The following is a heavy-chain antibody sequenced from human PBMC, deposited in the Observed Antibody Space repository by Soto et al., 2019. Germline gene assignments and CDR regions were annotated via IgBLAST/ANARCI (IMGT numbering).Heavy chain of an antibody. Sequence: SETLSLTCTVSGGSISSYYWSWIRQPPGKGLEWIGYIYYSGSTNYNPSLKSRVTISVDTSKNQFSLKLSSVTAADTAVYYCARHSSGWIYYFDYWGQGTLVTVSS. V-gene: IGHV4-59*08. J-gene: IGHJ4*02. CDR3: ARHSSGWIYYFDY. CDR1: GGSISSYY. CDR2: IYYSGST. D-gene: IGHD6-19*01.